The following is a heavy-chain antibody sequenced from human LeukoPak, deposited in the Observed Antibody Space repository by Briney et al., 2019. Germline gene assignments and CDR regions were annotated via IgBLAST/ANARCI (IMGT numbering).Heavy chain of an antibody. J-gene: IGHJ4*02. V-gene: IGHV4-39*01. D-gene: IGHD4-23*01. Sequence: SETLSLTCTVSGDYIRSSRYHWVCIRQPPGKALVWIGSSHYSGSTYYNPSLKSRVTISVDTPKNQLSLKLNSATSSDTAVYFCARRDYGGLLDYWGQGTLVTVSS. CDR2: SHYSGST. CDR3: ARRDYGGLLDY. CDR1: GDYIRSSRYH.